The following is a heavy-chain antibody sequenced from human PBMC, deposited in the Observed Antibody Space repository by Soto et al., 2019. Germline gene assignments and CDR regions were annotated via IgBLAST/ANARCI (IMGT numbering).Heavy chain of an antibody. CDR2: ISYDGSNK. V-gene: IGHV3-30*07. J-gene: IGHJ6*02. D-gene: IGHD3-3*01. Sequence: GGSLRLSCAASGFAFSSYAMHWVRQAPGKGLEWVAVISYDGSNKYYADSVKGRFTISRDNSKNTLYLQMNSLRAEDTAVYYCARDYHVLRFLEWLPRPLYYGMDVWGQGTTVTVSS. CDR1: GFAFSSYA. CDR3: ARDYHVLRFLEWLPRPLYYGMDV.